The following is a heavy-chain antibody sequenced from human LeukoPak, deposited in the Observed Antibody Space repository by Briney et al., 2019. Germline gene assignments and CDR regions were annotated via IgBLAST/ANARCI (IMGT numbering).Heavy chain of an antibody. J-gene: IGHJ6*03. Sequence: ASVKVSCKASGYTFTTYYVHWVRQAPGQGLEWMGIINPSGGSTTYAQKFRGRLTMTRDMSTSTVYMELSSLRSEDTAVYYCARGPRITLVRGGQWYYYMDVWGKGTTVTISS. V-gene: IGHV1-46*01. CDR1: GYTFTTYY. CDR3: ARGPRITLVRGGQWYYYMDV. D-gene: IGHD3-10*01. CDR2: INPSGGST.